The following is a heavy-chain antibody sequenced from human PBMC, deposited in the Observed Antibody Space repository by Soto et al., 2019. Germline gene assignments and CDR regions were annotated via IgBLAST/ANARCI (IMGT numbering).Heavy chain of an antibody. Sequence: GGSLRLSCAASGFTFSSYAMSWVRQAPGKGLEWVSAITDSGGSTYYADSVKGRFTISRDNSKNTLYLQMDSLRAEDTAVYYCAKKYSSSSRSFDYWGQGSLVTVSS. CDR2: ITDSGGST. D-gene: IGHD6-6*01. V-gene: IGHV3-23*01. CDR1: GFTFSSYA. CDR3: AKKYSSSSRSFDY. J-gene: IGHJ4*02.